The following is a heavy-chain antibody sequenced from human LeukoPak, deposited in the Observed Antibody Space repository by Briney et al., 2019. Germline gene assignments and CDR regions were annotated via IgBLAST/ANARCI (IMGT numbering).Heavy chain of an antibody. V-gene: IGHV3-9*01. D-gene: IGHD6-13*01. CDR1: GFNFHDYA. Sequence: GGSLRLSCAASGFNFHDYAMHWVRQTPGKGLEWVSSISWNSGRLGYADSVRGRFTISRDNAKNSLYLEMNSLRAEDTALYFCAKDIDSSSWYYFDYWGQGTLVTVSS. CDR2: ISWNSGRL. CDR3: AKDIDSSSWYYFDY. J-gene: IGHJ4*02.